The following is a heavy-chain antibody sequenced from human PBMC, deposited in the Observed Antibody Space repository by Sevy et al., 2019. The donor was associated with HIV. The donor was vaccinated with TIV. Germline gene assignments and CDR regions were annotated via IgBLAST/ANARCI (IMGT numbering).Heavy chain of an antibody. CDR2: VYSGGAR. Sequence: GGSLILSCAVSGFTLTNEFFSWVRQAPGKGLEWVAVVYSGGARYYAVSVKGRFTISRDKSKSTLYLQMKSLRAEDTAVYYCARVGYCRGGTCFSGFYYAMDVWGQRTTVTVSS. D-gene: IGHD2-15*01. V-gene: IGHV3-53*01. J-gene: IGHJ6*02. CDR3: ARVGYCRGGTCFSGFYYAMDV. CDR1: GFTLTNEF.